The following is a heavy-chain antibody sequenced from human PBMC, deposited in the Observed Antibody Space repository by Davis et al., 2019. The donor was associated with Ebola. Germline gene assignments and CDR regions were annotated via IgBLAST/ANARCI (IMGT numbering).Heavy chain of an antibody. J-gene: IGHJ6*03. D-gene: IGHD6-13*01. CDR3: ARSQISSSWSYYYYYYMDV. CDR1: GYTFTSYG. Sequence: ASVKVSCKASGYTFTSYGISWVRQAPGQGLEWMGWISAYNGNTNYAQKLQGRVTMTTDTSTSTAYMELRSLRSDDTAVYYCARSQISSSWSYYYYYYMDVWGKGTTVTVSS. CDR2: ISAYNGNT. V-gene: IGHV1-18*01.